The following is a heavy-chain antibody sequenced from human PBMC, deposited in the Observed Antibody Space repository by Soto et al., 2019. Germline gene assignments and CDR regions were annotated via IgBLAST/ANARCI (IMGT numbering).Heavy chain of an antibody. CDR3: AREKGIAAAGTLHYYYYYGMDV. J-gene: IGHJ6*02. CDR1: GFTVSSNY. Sequence: GGSLRLSCAASGFTVSSNYMSWVRQAPGKGLEWVSVIYSGGSTYYADSVKGRFTISRDNSKNTLYLQMNSLRAEDTAVYYCAREKGIAAAGTLHYYYYYGMDVWGQWTTVTVSS. D-gene: IGHD6-13*01. V-gene: IGHV3-53*01. CDR2: IYSGGST.